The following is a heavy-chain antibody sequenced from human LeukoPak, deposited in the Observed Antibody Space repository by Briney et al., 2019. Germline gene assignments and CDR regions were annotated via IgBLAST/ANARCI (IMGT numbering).Heavy chain of an antibody. D-gene: IGHD3-10*01. CDR2: IYSGGGT. Sequence: PGGSLRLSCAASGFTFSDYYMSWIRQAPGKGLEWVSVIYSGGGTFYADSVKGRFTISRDNSKNTLYLQMNSLRAEDTAVYYCATDYYYGSGSFFTWGQGTLVTVSS. CDR3: ATDYYYGSGSFFT. J-gene: IGHJ5*02. V-gene: IGHV3-66*01. CDR1: GFTFSDYY.